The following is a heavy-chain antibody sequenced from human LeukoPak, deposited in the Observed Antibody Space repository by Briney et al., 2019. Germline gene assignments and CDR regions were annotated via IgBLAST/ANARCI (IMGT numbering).Heavy chain of an antibody. CDR3: VKDQKKGYSYGYVFYYYYMDV. CDR2: IRYDGSNK. CDR1: GFTVSSNY. D-gene: IGHD5-18*01. V-gene: IGHV3-30*02. Sequence: GGSLRLSCAASGFTVSSNYMSWVRQAPGKGLEWVAFIRYDGSNKYYADSVKGRFTISRDNSKNTLYLQMNSLRAEDTAVYYCVKDQKKGYSYGYVFYYYYMDVWGKGTTVTISS. J-gene: IGHJ6*03.